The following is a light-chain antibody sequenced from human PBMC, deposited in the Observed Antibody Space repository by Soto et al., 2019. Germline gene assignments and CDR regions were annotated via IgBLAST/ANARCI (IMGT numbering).Light chain of an antibody. CDR3: QEDNYRPRT. CDR1: QFVSTN. CDR2: GAS. V-gene: IGKV3-15*01. Sequence: ELVMTQSPAPLSVSPGKRATLSCRASQFVSTNLAWYQQRPGQAPRLLIYGASTRAIGVPTRVSCSGYWTEFTLPLSSPAFEDFGVYYWQEDNYRPRTFGQGTNVDNK. J-gene: IGKJ1*01.